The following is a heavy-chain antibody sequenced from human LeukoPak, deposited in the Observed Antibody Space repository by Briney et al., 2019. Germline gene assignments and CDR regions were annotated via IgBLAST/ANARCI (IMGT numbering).Heavy chain of an antibody. D-gene: IGHD3-22*01. CDR1: GYTFTGYY. CDR2: INTNTGNP. CDR3: ARALNYYDSSGYRGAEYFQH. V-gene: IGHV7-4-1*02. J-gene: IGHJ1*01. Sequence: ASVKVSCKASGYTFTGYYMHWVRQAPGQGLEWMGWINTNTGNPTYAQGFTGRFVFSLDTSVSTAYLQISSLKAEDTAVYYCARALNYYDSSGYRGAEYFQHWGQGTLVTVSS.